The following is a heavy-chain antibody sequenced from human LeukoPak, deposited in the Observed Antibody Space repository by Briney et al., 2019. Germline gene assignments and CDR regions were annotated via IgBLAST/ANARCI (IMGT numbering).Heavy chain of an antibody. V-gene: IGHV3-23*01. D-gene: IGHD1-26*01. CDR3: ARDKVRVGLSAFDY. Sequence: QPGGSLRLSCAASGFTFSSYAMSWVRQAPGKGLEWVSAISGSGGSTYYADSVKGRFTISRDNSKNTLYLQMNSLRPEDTAIYFCARDKVRVGLSAFDYWGQGTLVTVSS. CDR2: ISGSGGST. J-gene: IGHJ4*02. CDR1: GFTFSSYA.